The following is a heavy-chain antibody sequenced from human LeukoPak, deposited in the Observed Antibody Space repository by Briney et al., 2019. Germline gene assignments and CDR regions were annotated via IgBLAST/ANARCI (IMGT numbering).Heavy chain of an antibody. CDR2: ISSSSSYI. D-gene: IGHD6-13*01. J-gene: IGHJ3*02. V-gene: IGHV3-21*01. Sequence: PGGSLRLSCAASGFTFSSYSMNWVRQAPEKGLEWVSSISSSSSYIYYADSVKGRFTISRDNAKNSLYLQMNSLRAEDTAVYYCASKGSSWSYAFDIWGQGTMVTVSS. CDR1: GFTFSSYS. CDR3: ASKGSSWSYAFDI.